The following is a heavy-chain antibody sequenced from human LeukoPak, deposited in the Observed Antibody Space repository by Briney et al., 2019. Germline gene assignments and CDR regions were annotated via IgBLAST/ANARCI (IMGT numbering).Heavy chain of an antibody. CDR1: GYTFTGYY. J-gene: IGHJ3*02. CDR3: AREDSSGWYGRSGAFDI. CDR2: INPNSGGT. Sequence: ASVKVSCKASGYTFTGYYMHWVRQAPGQGLEWMGSINPNSGGTNYAQKFQGWVTMTRGTSISTAYMELSRLRSDDTAVYYCAREDSSGWYGRSGAFDIWGQGTMVTVSS. V-gene: IGHV1-2*04. D-gene: IGHD6-19*01.